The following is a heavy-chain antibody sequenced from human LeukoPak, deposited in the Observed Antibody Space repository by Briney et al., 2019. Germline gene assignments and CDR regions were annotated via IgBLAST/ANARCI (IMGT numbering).Heavy chain of an antibody. D-gene: IGHD3-10*01. J-gene: IGHJ3*02. V-gene: IGHV4-31*03. CDR1: GGSISSGGYY. CDR3: ARVGTSLGLDAFDI. CDR2: IYYSGST. Sequence: ASENLSLTCTVSGGSISSGGYYWSWIRQHPGKGLEWIGYIYYSGSTYYNPSLKSRVTISVDTSKNQFSLKLSSVTAADTAVYYCARVGTSLGLDAFDIWGQGTMVTVSS.